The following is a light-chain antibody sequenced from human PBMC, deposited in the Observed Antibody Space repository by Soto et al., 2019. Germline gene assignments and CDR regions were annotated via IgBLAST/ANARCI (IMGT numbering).Light chain of an antibody. Sequence: DIQMSQSPSSLSASVGDRVTITCQASQDISNYLNWYQHKPGKPPKLLIYDASNLETGVPSRFSGSKSGTAFTFTITSLLPEDIATYYCHQYDNLPFSFGGGTKVEIK. CDR3: HQYDNLPFS. J-gene: IGKJ4*01. V-gene: IGKV1-33*01. CDR2: DAS. CDR1: QDISNY.